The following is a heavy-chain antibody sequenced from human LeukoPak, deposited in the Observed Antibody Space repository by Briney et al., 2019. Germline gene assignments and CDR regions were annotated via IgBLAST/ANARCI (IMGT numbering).Heavy chain of an antibody. D-gene: IGHD2-2*01. CDR1: GDTFASYW. Sequence: GESLKFSCKGSGDTFASYWSGWVRPMPRKGMEWRGVIYPGDAAPRYSPPSQGQVTISADTSIHTAYLQWSSLKASDTAMYYCARRKYERLDPLHIWGQGTLVSVSS. V-gene: IGHV5-51*01. CDR3: ARRKYERLDPLHI. J-gene: IGHJ3*02. CDR2: IYPGDAAP.